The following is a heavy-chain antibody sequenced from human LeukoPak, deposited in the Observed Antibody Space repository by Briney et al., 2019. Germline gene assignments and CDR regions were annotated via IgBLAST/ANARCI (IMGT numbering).Heavy chain of an antibody. Sequence: PSETLSLTCTVSGGSISSGGYYWSWIRQHPGKGLEWIGYIYYSGSTYYNPSLKSRVTISVDTSKNQFSLKLSSVTAADTAVYYCARGIQYYDILTGYYPTQNYFDYWGQGTLVTVSS. CDR3: ARGIQYYDILTGYYPTQNYFDY. J-gene: IGHJ4*02. D-gene: IGHD3-9*01. CDR1: GGSISSGGYY. V-gene: IGHV4-31*03. CDR2: IYYSGST.